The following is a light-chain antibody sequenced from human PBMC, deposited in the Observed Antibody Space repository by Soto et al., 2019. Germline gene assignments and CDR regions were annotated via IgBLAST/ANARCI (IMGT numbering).Light chain of an antibody. CDR2: DTN. Sequence: QSVLTQPPSVSVAPGQKVTISCSGSSSNIGNNYVSWYQQFPGTVPKLLVSDTNDRPSGIPDRFSASRSGTSATLGITGLQTGDEADYYCAAWDISLSGVLFGGGTKVTVL. CDR1: SSNIGNNY. V-gene: IGLV1-51*01. CDR3: AAWDISLSGVL. J-gene: IGLJ2*01.